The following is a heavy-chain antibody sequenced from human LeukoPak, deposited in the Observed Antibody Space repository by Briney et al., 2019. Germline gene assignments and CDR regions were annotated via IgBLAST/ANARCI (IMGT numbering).Heavy chain of an antibody. V-gene: IGHV4-59*01. D-gene: IGHD3-22*01. CDR1: GGSISSYY. Sequence: SETLSLTCSVSGGSISSYYWSWIRQPPGKGLEWIGYIYSSGSTNYNPSLKSRVTISADTSKNQFSLKLSSVTAADTAVYYCARGDYYDTSGYLTVYFDYWGQGTLVTVSS. CDR2: IYSSGST. CDR3: ARGDYYDTSGYLTVYFDY. J-gene: IGHJ4*02.